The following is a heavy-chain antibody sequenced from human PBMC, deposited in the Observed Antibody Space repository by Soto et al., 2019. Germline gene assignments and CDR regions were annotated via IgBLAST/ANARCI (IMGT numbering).Heavy chain of an antibody. Sequence: QVQLVQSGAEVKKPGSSVKVSCKTSGGTFRTSAISWVRQAPGHGLEWMGGIMPVFPTPDYAQKFQGRVTITADESTSTAYMEPSSLGSEDTAVYYCARDKDRQQLGGNYYYIMDVWGQGTTVTVSS. V-gene: IGHV1-69*12. D-gene: IGHD3-3*02. CDR3: ARDKDRQQLGGNYYYIMDV. CDR2: IMPVFPTP. CDR1: GGTFRTSA. J-gene: IGHJ6*02.